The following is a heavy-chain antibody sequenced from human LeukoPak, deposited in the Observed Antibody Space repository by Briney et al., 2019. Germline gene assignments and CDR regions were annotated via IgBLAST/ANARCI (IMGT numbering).Heavy chain of an antibody. CDR1: GYTFTGYY. D-gene: IGHD1-20*01. CDR3: ARDARYNWNDKFDY. CDR2: INPNSGGT. Sequence: ASVKVSCKASGYTFTGYYMHWVRQAPGQGLEWMGRINPNSGGTNYAQKFQGRVTMTRDTSISTAYMELSRLRSEDTAVYYCARDARYNWNDKFDYWGQGTLVTVSS. V-gene: IGHV1-2*06. J-gene: IGHJ4*02.